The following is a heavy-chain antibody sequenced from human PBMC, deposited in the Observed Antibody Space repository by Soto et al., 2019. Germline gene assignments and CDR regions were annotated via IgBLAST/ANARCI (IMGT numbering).Heavy chain of an antibody. CDR1: GFICSSYD. CDR2: ILVAGSQ. J-gene: IGHJ3*02. CDR3: AKATATGGGGFEI. V-gene: IGHV3-23*01. Sequence: PGGSLRLSCAVSGFICSSYDMSWVRQAPGKGLAWVSTILVAGSQHYEDSVQGRFTISRDTSKNTVFLYMNSLTAGDTAVYYCAKATATGGGGFEIYGQGTMVTVSS. D-gene: IGHD2-8*02.